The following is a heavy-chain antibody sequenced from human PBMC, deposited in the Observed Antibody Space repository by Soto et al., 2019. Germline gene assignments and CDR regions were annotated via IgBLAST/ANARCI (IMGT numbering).Heavy chain of an antibody. V-gene: IGHV2-5*01. J-gene: IGHJ4*02. CDR3: VHSMCTGPQIDC. Sequence: QITLRESGPTLVRPTQSLTLTCTFSGFSLTTRGVGVGWIRQPPGKALEWLAFIYWYADKRYTSSLNNRLTITGESSENQVVLELPDLDPVDTATYFCVHSMCTGPQIDCWGRGTLVTVSS. D-gene: IGHD2-2*01. CDR1: GFSLTTRGVG. CDR2: IYWYADK.